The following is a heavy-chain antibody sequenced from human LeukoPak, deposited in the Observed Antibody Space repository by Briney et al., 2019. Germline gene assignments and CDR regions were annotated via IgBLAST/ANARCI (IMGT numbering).Heavy chain of an antibody. J-gene: IGHJ4*02. Sequence: PSETLSLTCTVSGGSISSYYWSWIRQPPGKGLEWIGYIYYSGSTYYNPSLKSRVTISVDTSKNQFSLKLSSVTAADTAVYYCASCRLGPIDYWGQGTLVTVSS. CDR1: GGSISSYY. D-gene: IGHD2-15*01. CDR3: ASCRLGPIDY. CDR2: IYYSGST. V-gene: IGHV4-59*06.